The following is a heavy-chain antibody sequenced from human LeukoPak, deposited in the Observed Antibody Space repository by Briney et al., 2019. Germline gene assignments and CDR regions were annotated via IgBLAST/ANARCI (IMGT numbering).Heavy chain of an antibody. CDR1: GYTFTGYY. V-gene: IGHV1-2*06. CDR3: ARGDGYNSGYFEY. D-gene: IGHD5-24*01. J-gene: IGHJ4*02. Sequence: ASVKVSCKASGYTFTGYYMHWVRQAPGQGLEWMGRINPNSGGTNYAQKFQGRVTMTRDTSISTAYMELSRLRSDDTAVYYCARGDGYNSGYFEYWGQGTLVTVSS. CDR2: INPNSGGT.